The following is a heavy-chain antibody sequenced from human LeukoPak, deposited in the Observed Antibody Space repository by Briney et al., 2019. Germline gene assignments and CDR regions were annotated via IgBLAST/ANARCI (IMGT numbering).Heavy chain of an antibody. CDR2: INPNSGGT. CDR1: GYTFTGYY. Sequence: ASAKVSCKASGYTFTGYYMHWVRRAPGQGLEWMGRINPNSGGTNYAQKFQGRVTMTRDTSISTAYMELSRLRSDDTAVYYCARGRIGLDAFDIWGQGTMVTVSS. D-gene: IGHD1-14*01. V-gene: IGHV1-2*06. CDR3: ARGRIGLDAFDI. J-gene: IGHJ3*02.